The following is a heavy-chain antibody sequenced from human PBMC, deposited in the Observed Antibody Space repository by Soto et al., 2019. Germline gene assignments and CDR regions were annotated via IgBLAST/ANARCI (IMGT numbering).Heavy chain of an antibody. CDR1: GHTFTSYD. V-gene: IGHV1-8*01. J-gene: IGHJ4*02. D-gene: IGHD6-19*01. CDR3: ARGRIAVDFDY. CDR2: MNPNSGNT. Sequence: ASVKVSCKASGHTFTSYDINWLRQATGQGLEWMGWMNPNSGNTGYAQKFQGRVTMTRNTSISTAYMELSSLRSEDTAVYYCARGRIAVDFDYWGQGTLVTVSS.